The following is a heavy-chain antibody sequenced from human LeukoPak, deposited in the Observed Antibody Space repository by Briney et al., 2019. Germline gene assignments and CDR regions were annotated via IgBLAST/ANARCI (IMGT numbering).Heavy chain of an antibody. V-gene: IGHV3-23*01. D-gene: IGHD5-12*01. J-gene: IGHJ4*02. CDR2: ITGSGSNT. CDR3: AKEASGHISDYIDY. Sequence: GGSLRLSCAASRFTFSGYAMSWVRQAPGKGLKWVSAITGSGSNTYYADSVKGRFTISRDNSKNTLYLQMNSLRADDTAVYYCAKEASGHISDYIDYWGQGTLVTVSS. CDR1: RFTFSGYA.